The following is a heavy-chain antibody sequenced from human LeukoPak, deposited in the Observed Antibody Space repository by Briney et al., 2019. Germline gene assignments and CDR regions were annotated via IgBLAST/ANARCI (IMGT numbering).Heavy chain of an antibody. D-gene: IGHD3-10*01. CDR1: GYTFTGYY. J-gene: IGHJ4*02. CDR3: ARSRRVGNGEYPDY. CDR2: INPNTGDT. V-gene: IGHV1-2*02. Sequence: ASVKVSCKASGYTFTGYYMHWVRNTPGQGIEWMGWINPNTGDTNYGRKFQGRVTMTRDTSINTAYMELRSLRSDDTAVYYCARSRRVGNGEYPDYWGQGTLVTVSS.